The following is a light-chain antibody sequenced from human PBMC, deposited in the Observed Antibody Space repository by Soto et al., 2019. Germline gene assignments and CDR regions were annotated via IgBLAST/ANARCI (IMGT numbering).Light chain of an antibody. Sequence: IQVTQSPSSLSASVGDRVTITCRASQGITRYLACYQQKPGKAPKLLIYAASSLQTGVSSRFSGSLYGTDFALTISNLQPEDFATYFCQQLYSYPLTFGGGTTVEF. CDR3: QQLYSYPLT. J-gene: IGKJ4*01. CDR1: QGITRY. V-gene: IGKV1-9*01. CDR2: AAS.